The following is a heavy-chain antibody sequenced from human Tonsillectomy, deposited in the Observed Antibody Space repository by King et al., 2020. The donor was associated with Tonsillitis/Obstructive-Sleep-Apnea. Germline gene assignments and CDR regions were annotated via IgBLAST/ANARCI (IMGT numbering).Heavy chain of an antibody. Sequence: QLVQSGAEVKKPGASVKVSCKASGYTFTSYYMHWVRQAPGQGLEWMGKINPSGGSTSYAQKFQGRVTMTRDTSTSTVYMELSSLRSEDTAVYYCARDLAQVVVVPAAIDYYYYMDVWGKGTTVTVSS. D-gene: IGHD2-2*01. CDR2: INPSGGST. J-gene: IGHJ6*03. CDR1: GYTFTSYY. CDR3: ARDLAQVVVVPAAIDYYYYMDV. V-gene: IGHV1-46*01.